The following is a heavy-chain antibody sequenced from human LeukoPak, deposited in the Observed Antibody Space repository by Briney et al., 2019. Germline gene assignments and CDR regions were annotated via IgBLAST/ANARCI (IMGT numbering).Heavy chain of an antibody. CDR1: GYTFTGYY. Sequence: GASVKVSCXASGYTFTGYYMHWVRQAPGKGLGGRGWFNPNSGGTNDAQKFQGRVTMTRDTYISTAYMELSRLRSDDTAVYYCARDRDLGVVIMESWFDPWGQGTLVTVSS. D-gene: IGHD3-3*01. CDR2: FNPNSGGT. J-gene: IGHJ5*02. V-gene: IGHV1-2*02. CDR3: ARDRDLGVVIMESWFDP.